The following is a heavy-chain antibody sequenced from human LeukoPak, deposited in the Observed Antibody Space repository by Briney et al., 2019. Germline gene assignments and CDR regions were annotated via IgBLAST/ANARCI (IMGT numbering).Heavy chain of an antibody. V-gene: IGHV4-4*07. CDR1: GGSISRYY. CDR2: IYTSGST. J-gene: IGHJ4*02. D-gene: IGHD3-10*01. CDR3: ARDGWFGEQYYFDY. Sequence: PSETLSLTCTVSGGSISRYYWSWIRQPAGKGLEWIGRIYTSGSTNYNPSLKSRVTMSVDTSKNQFSLKLSSVTAADTAVYYCARDGWFGEQYYFDYWGQGTLVTVSS.